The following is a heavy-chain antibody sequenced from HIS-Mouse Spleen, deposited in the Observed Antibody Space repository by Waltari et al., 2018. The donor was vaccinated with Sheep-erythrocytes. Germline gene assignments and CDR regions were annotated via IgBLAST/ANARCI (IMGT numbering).Heavy chain of an antibody. Sequence: QVQLVESGGGVVQPGRSLRLSCAASGFTFSSYAMHWVRQAPGKGLEWVAVISYDVSNKYYADSVKGRFTISRDNSKNTLYLQMNSLRAEDTAVYYCARETSGYSYAFDIWGQGTMVTVSS. D-gene: IGHD5-18*01. CDR1: GFTFSSYA. V-gene: IGHV3-30*04. CDR3: ARETSGYSYAFDI. J-gene: IGHJ3*02. CDR2: ISYDVSNK.